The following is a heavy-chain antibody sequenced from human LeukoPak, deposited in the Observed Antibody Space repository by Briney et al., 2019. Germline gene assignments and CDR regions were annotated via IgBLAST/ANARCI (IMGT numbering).Heavy chain of an antibody. D-gene: IGHD3-9*01. CDR1: GYSFSNYW. J-gene: IGHJ4*02. CDR3: ARQYYDILTDPNYFDS. Sequence: GESLKISCKGSGYSFSNYWIGWVRQMPGKGLEWVGIILPVNSETRYSPSFQGQVTMSADKSISTAYLQWSSLKAADTAMYYCARQYYDILTDPNYFDSWGQGTLVTVSS. V-gene: IGHV5-51*01. CDR2: ILPVNSET.